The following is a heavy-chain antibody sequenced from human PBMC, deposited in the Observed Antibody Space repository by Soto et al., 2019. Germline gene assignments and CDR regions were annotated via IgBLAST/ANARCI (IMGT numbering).Heavy chain of an antibody. Sequence: QVQLVQSGAEVKKPGASVKVSCKAFGYTFTNYAMHWVRQAPGQGLEWLGWINAGVGNTKYSQKFQDRVTITRDTSASTAYMELSSLRSEDTAVYYCARVYFSTTTCYGYYAMDVWGQGTTVTVS. CDR3: ARVYFSTTTCYGYYAMDV. CDR1: GYTFTNYA. V-gene: IGHV1-3*01. CDR2: INAGVGNT. J-gene: IGHJ6*02. D-gene: IGHD2-2*01.